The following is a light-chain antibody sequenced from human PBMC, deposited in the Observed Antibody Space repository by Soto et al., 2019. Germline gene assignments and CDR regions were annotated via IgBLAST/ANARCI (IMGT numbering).Light chain of an antibody. CDR2: AAS. Sequence: DIQMTQSPSSLSASVGDRVTITCRASQSISSYLNWYQQKPGKAPKLLIYAASSLQSGVPSRFSGSGSGTDFTLTISSLQPEDFATYYCQQSSSTQWKSCQGTQVDIK. CDR1: QSISSY. CDR3: QQSSSTQWK. V-gene: IGKV1-39*01. J-gene: IGKJ1*01.